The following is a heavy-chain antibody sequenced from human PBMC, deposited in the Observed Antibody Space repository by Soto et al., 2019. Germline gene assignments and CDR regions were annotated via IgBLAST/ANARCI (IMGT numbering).Heavy chain of an antibody. D-gene: IGHD1-20*01. J-gene: IGHJ6*02. V-gene: IGHV3-33*08. CDR3: ARVGRYNWNYYYYGMDV. CDR2: IWYDGSNK. CDR1: GFTFSSYG. Sequence: QVQLVESGGGVVQPGRSLRLSCAASGFTFSSYGMHWVRQAPGKGLEWVAVIWYDGSNKYYADSVKGRFTISRDNSKNTLYLQMNSLRAEDTAVYYCARVGRYNWNYYYYGMDVWGQGTTVTVSS.